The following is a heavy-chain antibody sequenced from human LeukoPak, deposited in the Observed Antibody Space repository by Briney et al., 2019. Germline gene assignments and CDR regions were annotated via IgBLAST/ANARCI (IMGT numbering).Heavy chain of an antibody. CDR2: IKQDGSEK. D-gene: IGHD3-10*01. Sequence: GGSLRLSCAASGFTFSSYWMHWVRQAPGKGLEWVANIKQDGSEKDYVDSVKGRFTISRDNAKNSLYLQMNSLRAEDTAVYYCARDRGWVRGVTTHFDYWGQGTLVTVSS. J-gene: IGHJ4*02. V-gene: IGHV3-7*01. CDR3: ARDRGWVRGVTTHFDY. CDR1: GFTFSSYW.